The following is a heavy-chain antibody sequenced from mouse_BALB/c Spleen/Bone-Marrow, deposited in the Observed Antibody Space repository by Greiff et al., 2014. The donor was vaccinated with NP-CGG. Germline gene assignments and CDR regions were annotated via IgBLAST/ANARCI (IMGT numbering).Heavy chain of an antibody. CDR2: ISSGGSYN. Sequence: EVKLEESGGGLVKPGGSLKLSCAASGFAFSSYDMSWVRQTPEKRLEWVATISSGGSYNYYPDSVKGRFTISRDNARNTLYLQMSSLRSDDTALYYCARPLTGAYFDYWGQGTTLTVPS. J-gene: IGHJ2*01. D-gene: IGHD4-1*01. CDR3: ARPLTGAYFDY. V-gene: IGHV5-9*02. CDR1: GFAFSSYD.